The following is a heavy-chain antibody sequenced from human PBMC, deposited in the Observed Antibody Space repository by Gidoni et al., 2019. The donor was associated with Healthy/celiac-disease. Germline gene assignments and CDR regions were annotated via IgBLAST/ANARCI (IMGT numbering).Heavy chain of an antibody. D-gene: IGHD1-1*01. Sequence: EVQLVESGGGLVQPGRSLSLSCATSGSTFDDYALHWVRQAPGQGREWVSGISWNSGCIGYADSVKGRFTISRDNAKKSLYLQMNSLRAEDTALYYCAKAKGYYNWFDPWGQGTLVTVSS. CDR1: GSTFDDYA. CDR3: AKAKGYYNWFDP. CDR2: ISWNSGCI. V-gene: IGHV3-9*01. J-gene: IGHJ5*02.